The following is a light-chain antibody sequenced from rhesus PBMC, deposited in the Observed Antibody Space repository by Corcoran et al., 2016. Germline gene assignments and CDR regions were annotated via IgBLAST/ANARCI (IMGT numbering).Light chain of an antibody. CDR3: QHGYGTPYS. CDR1: QGIRNS. CDR2: KAI. Sequence: DIQMTQSPSSLSASVGDRVTITCQASQGIRNSLAWYQQKPGKVPKLLIYKAITLESGVPTRFSGSGSGTDYTLTTSSLQPEDFASYYCQHGYGTPYSFGQGTKVEIK. J-gene: IGKJ2*01. V-gene: IGKV1-25*01.